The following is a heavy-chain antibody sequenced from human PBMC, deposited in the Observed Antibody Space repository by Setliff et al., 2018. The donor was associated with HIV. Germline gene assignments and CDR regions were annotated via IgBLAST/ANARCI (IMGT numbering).Heavy chain of an antibody. J-gene: IGHJ4*02. CDR1: GYNFNSHW. CDR3: TRQGDFGQWGDY. V-gene: IGHV5-51*01. Sequence: KISCKGSGYNFNSHWIGWVRQMPGKSLDWLGIIFPGDSDTRYNPSFEGQVTISADKSISTAYLQWSSLKASDTAIYYCTRQGDFGQWGDYWGQGAQVTVSS. CDR2: IFPGDSDT. D-gene: IGHD4-17*01.